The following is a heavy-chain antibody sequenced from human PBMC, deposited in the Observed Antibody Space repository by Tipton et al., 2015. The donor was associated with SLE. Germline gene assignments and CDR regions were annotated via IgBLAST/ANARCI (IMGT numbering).Heavy chain of an antibody. J-gene: IGHJ4*02. CDR1: GFNFGAYW. CDR2: TNQDGAIR. V-gene: IGHV3-74*01. Sequence: SLRLSCVASGFNFGAYWMHWVRQAPGKGLVWISRTNQDGAIRSYEDSVKGRFTLSRDNSKSTLYLQMNNVRVEDTALYYCTRGIDPGSSRIADYWGQGTMVSVSS. CDR3: TRGIDPGSSRIADY. D-gene: IGHD2-15*01.